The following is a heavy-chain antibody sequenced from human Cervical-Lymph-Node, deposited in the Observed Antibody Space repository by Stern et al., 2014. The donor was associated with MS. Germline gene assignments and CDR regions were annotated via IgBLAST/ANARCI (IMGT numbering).Heavy chain of an antibody. CDR3: ARAYGNHNLYYFGLDV. J-gene: IGHJ6*02. D-gene: IGHD4-11*01. Sequence: VQLVQSGAEVRKPGASVKVSCKASGYTFIDYYMHWVRQAPGQGLEWMGRINPSAGGTNYATEVRGRVTMTTDKSSSTAYMELSRLAFDDTAVYFCARAYGNHNLYYFGLDVWGQGTTVTVSS. V-gene: IGHV1-2*06. CDR2: INPSAGGT. CDR1: GYTFIDYY.